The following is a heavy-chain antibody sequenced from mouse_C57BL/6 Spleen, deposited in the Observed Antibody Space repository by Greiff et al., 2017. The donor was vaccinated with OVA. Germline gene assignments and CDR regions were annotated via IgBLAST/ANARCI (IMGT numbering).Heavy chain of an antibody. CDR1: GFTFSDYG. Sequence: DVMLVESGGGLVKPGGSLKLSCAASGFTFSDYGMHWVRQAPEKGLEWVAYISSGSSTIYYADTVKGRFTISRDNAKNTLFLQMTSLRSEDTAMYYCARYGKGAMDYWGQGTSVTVSS. J-gene: IGHJ4*01. CDR2: ISSGSSTI. CDR3: ARYGKGAMDY. D-gene: IGHD2-1*01. V-gene: IGHV5-17*01.